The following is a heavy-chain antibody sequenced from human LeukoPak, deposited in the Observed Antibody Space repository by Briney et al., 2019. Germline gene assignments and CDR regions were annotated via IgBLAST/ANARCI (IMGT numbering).Heavy chain of an antibody. CDR3: ARGTSRGSRYGFDS. Sequence: GGSLRLSCVVSGFTFSTYTMNWVRQAPGEGLEWVSYISDTSTLIYYAASVKGRFTISRDNAKNSLYLQMNSLRAGDTAMYYCARGTSRGSRYGFDSWGQGILVTVTS. CDR2: ISDTSTLI. CDR1: GFTFSTYT. D-gene: IGHD6-19*01. J-gene: IGHJ5*01. V-gene: IGHV3-48*01.